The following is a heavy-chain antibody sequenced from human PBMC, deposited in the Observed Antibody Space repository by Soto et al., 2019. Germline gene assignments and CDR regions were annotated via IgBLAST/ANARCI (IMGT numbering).Heavy chain of an antibody. CDR1: GYTFTSYG. D-gene: IGHD6-19*01. CDR3: ARDLESPAVAGLAWFDP. Sequence: VASVKVSCKASGYTFTSYGISWVRQAPGQGLEWMGWISAYNGNTNYAQKLQGRVTMTTDTSTSTAYMELRSLRSDDTAVYYCARDLESPAVAGLAWFDPWGQGTLVTVSS. CDR2: ISAYNGNT. V-gene: IGHV1-18*04. J-gene: IGHJ5*02.